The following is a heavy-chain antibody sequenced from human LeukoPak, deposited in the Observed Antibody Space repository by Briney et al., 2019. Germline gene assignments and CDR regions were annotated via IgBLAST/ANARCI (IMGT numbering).Heavy chain of an antibody. CDR2: IYLADSDT. D-gene: IGHD3-10*01. J-gene: IGHJ4*02. CDR1: EYSFSTYW. CDR3: ARAGLDFGFGQLDIDY. Sequence: GESLKISCEGSEYSFSTYWIGWVRQIPGKGLEWMGIIYLADSDTRYSPSFQGQVTISVDKSLSTAYLQWSSLKASDSAMYYCARAGLDFGFGQLDIDYWGQGTLVTVSS. V-gene: IGHV5-51*01.